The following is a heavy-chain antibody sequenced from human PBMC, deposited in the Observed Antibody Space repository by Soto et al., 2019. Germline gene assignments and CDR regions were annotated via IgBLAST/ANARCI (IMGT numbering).Heavy chain of an antibody. Sequence: ASVKVSCKASGGTFSSYAISWVRQAPGQGLEWMGGIIPIFGTANYAQKFQGRVTITADESTSTAYMELSSLRSEDTAVYYCARMYSSGWTLGGDAFDIWGQGTMVTVSS. D-gene: IGHD6-19*01. CDR1: GGTFSSYA. CDR3: ARMYSSGWTLGGDAFDI. CDR2: IIPIFGTA. V-gene: IGHV1-69*13. J-gene: IGHJ3*02.